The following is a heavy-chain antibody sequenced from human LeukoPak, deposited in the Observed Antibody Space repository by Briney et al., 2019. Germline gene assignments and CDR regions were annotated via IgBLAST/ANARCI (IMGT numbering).Heavy chain of an antibody. J-gene: IGHJ6*03. V-gene: IGHV3-48*03. Sequence: RGSLRLSCAASGFTFSSYEMNWVRQAPGKGLEWVSYISSSGSSIYYADSVKGRFTISRDNAKNSLYLQMNSLRAEDTAVYYCARVKSSGYDFHYYYYMDVWGKGTTVTISS. CDR2: ISSSGSSI. CDR3: ARVKSSGYDFHYYYYMDV. CDR1: GFTFSSYE. D-gene: IGHD5-12*01.